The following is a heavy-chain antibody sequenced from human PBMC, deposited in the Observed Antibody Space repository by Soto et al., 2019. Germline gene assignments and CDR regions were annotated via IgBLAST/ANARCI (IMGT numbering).Heavy chain of an antibody. D-gene: IGHD1-1*01. V-gene: IGHV3-30*18. J-gene: IGHJ4*02. CDR2: ISHDGINK. CDR3: AKSVYNWNDGFFDY. CDR1: GFIFSSYG. Sequence: PGGSLRLSCAASGFIFSSYGMHWVRQAPGKGLEWVAVISHDGINKYYSDSVKGRFTISRDNSKNTLYLQMNSLRAEDTAVYYCAKSVYNWNDGFFDYWGQGTLVTVSS.